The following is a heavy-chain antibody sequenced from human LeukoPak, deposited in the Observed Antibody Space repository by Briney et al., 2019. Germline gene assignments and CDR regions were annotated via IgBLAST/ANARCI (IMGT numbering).Heavy chain of an antibody. Sequence: PSETLSLTCTVSGGSISSYYWSWIRQPPGKGLEWIGYIYYSGSTNYNPSLKSRVTISVDTSKNQFSLKLSSVTAADTAVYCCARDSGSYYNVGRFDPWGQGTLVTVSS. CDR1: GGSISSYY. D-gene: IGHD3-10*01. CDR2: IYYSGST. V-gene: IGHV4-59*01. CDR3: ARDSGSYYNVGRFDP. J-gene: IGHJ5*02.